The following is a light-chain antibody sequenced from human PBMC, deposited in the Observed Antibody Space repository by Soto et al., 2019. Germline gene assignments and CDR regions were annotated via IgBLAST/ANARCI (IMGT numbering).Light chain of an antibody. CDR3: GSWDSSLSAYV. V-gene: IGLV1-51*01. CDR2: DDD. J-gene: IGLJ1*01. CDR1: SSNIGGNS. Sequence: QSVMTQPPSVSAARGQRVTISCSGSSSNIGGNSVSWYQQLPGTAPKLLIYDDDKRPSGIPDRFSGSKSGTSATLGITGFQTGDEADYYCGSWDSSLSAYVFGTGTKFTVL.